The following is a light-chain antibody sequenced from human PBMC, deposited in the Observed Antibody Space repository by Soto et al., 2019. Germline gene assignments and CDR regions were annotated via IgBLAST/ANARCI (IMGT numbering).Light chain of an antibody. J-gene: IGLJ1*01. CDR3: CSYAGSTTLYV. V-gene: IGLV2-23*02. CDR1: SSDVGSYNL. CDR2: EVS. Sequence: QSALTQPASVSGSPGQSITISCTGTSSDVGSYNLVSWYQQHPGKAPKLMIYEVSERPSGVSNRCSASKSGNTASLTISWLQAEDEADYYCCSYAGSTTLYVFGSGTKLPVL.